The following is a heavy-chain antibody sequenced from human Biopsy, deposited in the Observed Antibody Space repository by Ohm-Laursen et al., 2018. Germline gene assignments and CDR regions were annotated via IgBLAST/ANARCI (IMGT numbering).Heavy chain of an antibody. Sequence: SQTLSLTCTVSGDSINSSYWSWIRQPPEKGLEWIGYRFHSGSPIYNPSLQSRVTRSIDTSKNQFSLTLSSVSAADTAVYYCARLSRRGYIIFFDYWGRGTRVTVSS. V-gene: IGHV4-59*08. J-gene: IGHJ4*02. CDR1: GDSINSSY. CDR3: ARLSRRGYIIFFDY. CDR2: RFHSGSP. D-gene: IGHD5-12*01.